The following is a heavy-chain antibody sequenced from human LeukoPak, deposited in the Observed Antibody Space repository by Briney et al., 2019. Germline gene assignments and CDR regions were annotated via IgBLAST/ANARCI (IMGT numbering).Heavy chain of an antibody. J-gene: IGHJ1*01. CDR1: GGSFSGYY. D-gene: IGHD6-19*01. CDR3: ARGPKQWLAYVYFQH. V-gene: IGHV4-34*01. Sequence: PSETLSLTCAVYGGSFSGYYWSWIRQPPGEGLEWIGEINHTGSTNYNPSLKSRVTISVDTSKNQFSLKLSSVTAADTAVYYCARGPKQWLAYVYFQHWGQGTLVTVSS. CDR2: INHTGST.